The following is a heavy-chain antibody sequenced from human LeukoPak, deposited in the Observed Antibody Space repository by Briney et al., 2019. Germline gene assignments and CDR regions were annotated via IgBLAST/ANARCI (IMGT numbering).Heavy chain of an antibody. CDR3: ARVIAAAGTWGAFHI. D-gene: IGHD6-13*01. J-gene: IGHJ3*02. CDR1: GYTFTGYY. CDR2: SNPKSGGT. V-gene: IGHV1-2*02. Sequence: SSVKVSCKASGYTFTGYYMHWVRQAPGQGLEWMGLSNPKSGGTNYAQKIPGRVTMTRDTSISTAYMESSRLRCDDTAVYYCARVIAAAGTWGAFHIWGQGTMVTVSS.